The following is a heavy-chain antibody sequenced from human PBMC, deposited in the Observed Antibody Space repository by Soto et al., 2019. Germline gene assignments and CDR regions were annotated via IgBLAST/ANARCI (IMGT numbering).Heavy chain of an antibody. D-gene: IGHD1-26*01. J-gene: IGHJ5*02. CDR1: GGTFSSYA. Sequence: AVKVSCKASGGTFSSYAISWVRQAPGQGLEWMGGIIPIFGTANYAQKFQGRVTITADESKSTAYMELSSLRSEDTAAYYCASSIVGATSDWFDPWGQGNLVTVSS. CDR3: ASSIVGATSDWFDP. V-gene: IGHV1-69*13. CDR2: IIPIFGTA.